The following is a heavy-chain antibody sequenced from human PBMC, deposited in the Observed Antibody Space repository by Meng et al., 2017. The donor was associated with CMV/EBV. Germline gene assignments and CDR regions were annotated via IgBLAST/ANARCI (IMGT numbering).Heavy chain of an antibody. J-gene: IGHJ6*02. V-gene: IGHV1-69*05. D-gene: IGHD2-2*01. CDR3: ASLICSSTSCYHTPRYGMDV. CDR2: IIPIFGTA. CDR1: GGTFSSYA. Sequence: SVKVSCKASGGTFSSYAISWVRQAPGQGLEWMGGIIPIFGTANYAQKFQGRVTITTDESTSTAYMELSSLRSEDTAVYYCASLICSSTSCYHTPRYGMDVWGQGTTVTVSS.